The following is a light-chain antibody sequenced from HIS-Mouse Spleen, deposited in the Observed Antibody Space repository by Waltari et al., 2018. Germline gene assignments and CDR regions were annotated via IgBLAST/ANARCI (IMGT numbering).Light chain of an antibody. V-gene: IGKV1-39*01. Sequence: DIQMTQSPSSLSASVGDRVTITCRASQSISSYLNWYQQKPGKAPKLLIYAASSLQIGVPSRFSGSGSGTDFTLTISSLQPEDFATYYCQQSYSTLGITFGQGTRLEIK. J-gene: IGKJ5*01. CDR2: AAS. CDR3: QQSYSTLGIT. CDR1: QSISSY.